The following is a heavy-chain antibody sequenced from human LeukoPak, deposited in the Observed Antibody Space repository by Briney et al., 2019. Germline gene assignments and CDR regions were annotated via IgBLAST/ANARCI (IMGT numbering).Heavy chain of an antibody. V-gene: IGHV3-23*01. J-gene: IGHJ4*02. Sequence: GGSLRLSCAASGFTFSNYAMSWVRQNPGKGLEWVSIISGSGGSTYYADSVKGRFTISRDNSKNTLYLQMNSLRAEDTAVYYCAKGSSIVGERDWGQGTLVTVSS. CDR2: ISGSGGST. CDR1: GFTFSNYA. D-gene: IGHD1-26*01. CDR3: AKGSSIVGERD.